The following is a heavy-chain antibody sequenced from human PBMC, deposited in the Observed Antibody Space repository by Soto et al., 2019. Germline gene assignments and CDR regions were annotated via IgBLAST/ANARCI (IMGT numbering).Heavy chain of an antibody. CDR3: ARSRGYSGYGVFDI. D-gene: IGHD5-12*01. CDR1: GFTFSSYS. V-gene: IGHV3-21*01. Sequence: TGGSLRLSCAASGFTFSSYSMNWVRQAPGKGLEWVSSISSSSSYIYYTDSVKGRFTISRDNAKNSLYLQMNSLRAEDTAVYYCARSRGYSGYGVFDIWGQGTMVTV. J-gene: IGHJ3*02. CDR2: ISSSSSYI.